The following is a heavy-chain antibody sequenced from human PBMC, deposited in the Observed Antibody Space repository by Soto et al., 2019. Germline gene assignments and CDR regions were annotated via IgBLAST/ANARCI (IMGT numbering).Heavy chain of an antibody. V-gene: IGHV4-59*01. CDR2: IYYSGST. D-gene: IGHD6-13*01. J-gene: IGHJ6*02. Sequence: QVQLQESGPGLVKPSETLSLTCTVSGGSISSYYWSWIRQPPGKGLEWIGYIYYSGSTNYNPSLKSRVTISVDTSKNQFSLKLSSVTAADTAVYYWAREGVSSSWYNYYGMDVWGQGTTVTVSS. CDR1: GGSISSYY. CDR3: AREGVSSSWYNYYGMDV.